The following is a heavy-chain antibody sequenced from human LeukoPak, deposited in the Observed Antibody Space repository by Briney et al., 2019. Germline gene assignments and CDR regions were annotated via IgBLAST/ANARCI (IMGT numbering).Heavy chain of an antibody. Sequence: GGSLRLSCAASGFTFSSYEMNWVRQAPGKGLEWVSYISSSGSTICYADSVKGRFTISRDNAKNSLYLQMNSLRAEDTAVYYCARSEDYGDYAYWGQGTLVTVSS. CDR2: ISSSGSTI. CDR3: ARSEDYGDYAY. D-gene: IGHD4-17*01. J-gene: IGHJ4*02. CDR1: GFTFSSYE. V-gene: IGHV3-48*03.